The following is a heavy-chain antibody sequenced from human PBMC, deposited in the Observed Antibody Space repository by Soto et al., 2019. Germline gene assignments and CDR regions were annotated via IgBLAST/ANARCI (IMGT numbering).Heavy chain of an antibody. CDR1: GYTFTGYY. Sequence: SVKVSCKASGYTFTGYYMHWVRQAPGQGLEWMGWINPNSGGTNYAQKFQGRVTMTRDTSISTAYMELSRLRSDDTAVYYCARDIAARGNFYYYYGMDVWGQGTTVTVSS. CDR2: INPNSGGT. J-gene: IGHJ6*02. V-gene: IGHV1-2*02. D-gene: IGHD6-6*01. CDR3: ARDIAARGNFYYYYGMDV.